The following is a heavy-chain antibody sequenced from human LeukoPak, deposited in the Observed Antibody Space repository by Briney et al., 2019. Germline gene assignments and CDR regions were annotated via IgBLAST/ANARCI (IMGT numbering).Heavy chain of an antibody. CDR3: AHRNSDYRAFDI. Sequence: SGPTLVNPTQTLTLTCTFSGFSLSTSGMYVGWIRQPPGKALEWLALIYWNDDKRYSPSLKSRLTITKDTSKNQVVLTTTNMDPVDTATYYCAHRNSDYRAFDIWGQGTMVTVSS. D-gene: IGHD4-11*01. CDR2: IYWNDDK. CDR1: GFSLSTSGMY. V-gene: IGHV2-5*01. J-gene: IGHJ3*02.